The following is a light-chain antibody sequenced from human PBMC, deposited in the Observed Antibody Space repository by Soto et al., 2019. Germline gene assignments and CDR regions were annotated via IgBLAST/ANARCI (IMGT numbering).Light chain of an antibody. V-gene: IGKV3-11*01. J-gene: IGKJ4*01. Sequence: EIVLTQSPATLSLSPGERATLSCRASQSVSSYLAWYQQKPGQAPRLLIYDASNKATGSPARFSGSGSGTDFTLTISSLEPEDFAMYYCQQRSNWPPVTFGGGTKVELK. CDR1: QSVSSY. CDR3: QQRSNWPPVT. CDR2: DAS.